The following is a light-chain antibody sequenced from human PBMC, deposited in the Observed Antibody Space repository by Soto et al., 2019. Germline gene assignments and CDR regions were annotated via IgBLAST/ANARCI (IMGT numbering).Light chain of an antibody. Sequence: EVGLTQSASTVSLSPGESATLSCRASQSVKTFLVWYQQKPAQAPRLLIYDASHRATGIPARFSGSGSGTDFTLTISSLQPEDAAVYYCQQRSNWPPIPFGQRTRLEI. CDR1: QSVKTF. CDR3: QQRSNWPPIP. J-gene: IGKJ5*01. V-gene: IGKV3-11*01. CDR2: DAS.